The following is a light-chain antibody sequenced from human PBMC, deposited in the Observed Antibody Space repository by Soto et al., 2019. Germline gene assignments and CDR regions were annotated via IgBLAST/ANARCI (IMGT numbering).Light chain of an antibody. CDR2: EVS. CDR1: SSDVGSYNR. V-gene: IGLV2-18*02. CDR3: SSYTSCSTYV. Sequence: QSSLTQPPSVSGSPGQSVTISCTGTSSDVGSYNRVSWYQQPPGTAPKLMIYEVSDRPSGVPDRFSGSKSGNTASLTISGLQAEDEADYYCSSYTSCSTYVFGTGTKVNVL. J-gene: IGLJ1*01.